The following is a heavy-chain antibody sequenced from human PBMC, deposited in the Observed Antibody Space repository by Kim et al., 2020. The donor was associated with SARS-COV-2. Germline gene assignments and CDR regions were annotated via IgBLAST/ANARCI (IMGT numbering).Heavy chain of an antibody. Sequence: GGSLRLSCAASGFTFSSYAMSWVRQAPGKGLEWVSAISGSGGSTYYADSVKGRFTISRDNSKNTLYLQMNSLRAEDTAVFYCAKDAYYDGSGYPLPFDYWGQGTLVTVSS. CDR1: GFTFSSYA. CDR3: AKDAYYDGSGYPLPFDY. CDR2: ISGSGGST. D-gene: IGHD3-22*01. V-gene: IGHV3-23*01. J-gene: IGHJ4*02.